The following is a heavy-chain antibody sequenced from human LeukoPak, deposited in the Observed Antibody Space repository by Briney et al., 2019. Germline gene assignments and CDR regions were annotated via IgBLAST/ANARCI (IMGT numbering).Heavy chain of an antibody. CDR1: GGSISSGGYY. Sequence: SGTLSLTCTVSGGSISSGGYYWSWIRQHPGKGPEWIGYIYYSGSTSYNPSLKSRVTISVDTSKNQFSLKLNSVTAADTAVYYCTRDLRQKRGYSGYDGPQGGWFDPWGQGTLVTVSS. D-gene: IGHD5-12*01. CDR3: TRDLRQKRGYSGYDGPQGGWFDP. CDR2: IYYSGST. J-gene: IGHJ5*02. V-gene: IGHV4-31*03.